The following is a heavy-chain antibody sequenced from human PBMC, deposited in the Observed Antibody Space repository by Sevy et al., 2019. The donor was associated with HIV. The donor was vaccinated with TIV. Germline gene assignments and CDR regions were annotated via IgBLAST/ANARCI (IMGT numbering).Heavy chain of an antibody. CDR2: IKQDGSEK. D-gene: IGHD3-3*01. V-gene: IGHV3-7*01. CDR1: GFTFSSYW. J-gene: IGHJ4*02. Sequence: GGSLRLSCAASGFTFSSYWMSWVRQAPGKGLEWVANIKQDGSEKDYVDPVRGRFTISRDNAKNSLYLQMNSLRVEDTAVYYCARDLDRTEDYWGQGTLVTVSS. CDR3: ARDLDRTEDY.